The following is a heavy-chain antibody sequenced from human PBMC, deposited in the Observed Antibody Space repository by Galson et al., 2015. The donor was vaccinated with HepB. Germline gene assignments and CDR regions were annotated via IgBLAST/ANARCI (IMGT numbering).Heavy chain of an antibody. CDR3: ARVNNKWLRAYTYTYPKFVSFDY. CDR1: GFTFTTSW. CDR2: IKQDGSQK. Sequence: SLRLSCAASGFTFTTSWMSWVRQAPGKGLEWVATIKQDGSQKFYVDSVKGRFTISSNNAKDSVFLQMSSLRAADTAVYYCARVNNKWLRAYTYTYPKFVSFDYWGQGILVTVSS. J-gene: IGHJ4*02. V-gene: IGHV3-7*03. D-gene: IGHD5-12*01.